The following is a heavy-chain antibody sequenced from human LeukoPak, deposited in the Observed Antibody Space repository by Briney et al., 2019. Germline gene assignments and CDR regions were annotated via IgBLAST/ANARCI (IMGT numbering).Heavy chain of an antibody. CDR3: ARLTRYSSGWADYYYYGMDV. CDR2: IYSGGST. J-gene: IGHJ6*02. V-gene: IGHV3-53*01. Sequence: GGSLRLSCAASGFTVSSNYMSWVRQAPGKGLEWVSVIYSGGSTYCADSVKGRFTISRDNSKNTLYLQMNSLRAEDTAVYYCARLTRYSSGWADYYYYGMDVWGQGATVTVSS. D-gene: IGHD6-19*01. CDR1: GFTVSSNY.